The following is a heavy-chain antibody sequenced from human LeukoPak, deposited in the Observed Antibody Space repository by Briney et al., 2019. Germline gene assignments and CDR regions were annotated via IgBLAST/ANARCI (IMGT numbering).Heavy chain of an antibody. D-gene: IGHD2-15*01. CDR2: IKQDGSEK. J-gene: IGHJ6*03. CDR3: ARDRLGYCSGGSCYLNYYYYYMDV. Sequence: GGSLTLSCAASGFTFSSYWMSWVRQAPGKGLEWVANIKQDGSEKYYVDSVKGRFTISRDNAKNSLYLQMNSLRAEDTAVYYCARDRLGYCSGGSCYLNYYYYYMDVWGKGTTVTVSS. V-gene: IGHV3-7*01. CDR1: GFTFSSYW.